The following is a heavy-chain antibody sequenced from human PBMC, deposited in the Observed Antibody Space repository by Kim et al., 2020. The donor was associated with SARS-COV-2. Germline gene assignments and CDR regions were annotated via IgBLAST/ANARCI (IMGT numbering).Heavy chain of an antibody. J-gene: IGHJ4*02. D-gene: IGHD3-16*01. V-gene: IGHV7-4-1*02. Sequence: QGFTGRFVFSLDTSVSTAYLQISSLKAEDTAVYYCARTQLYVWSRREFDYWGQGTLVTVSS. CDR3: ARTQLYVWSRREFDY.